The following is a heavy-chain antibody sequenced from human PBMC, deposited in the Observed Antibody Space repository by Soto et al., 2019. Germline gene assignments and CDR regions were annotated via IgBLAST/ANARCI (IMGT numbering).Heavy chain of an antibody. V-gene: IGHV4-39*01. Sequence: QLQLQESGPGLVEPSETLSLNCRVSGGSISRSSYYWGWFRQPPGKGLEWIGSIFQSGRTYLQSSLKIRLTISLDTSENQFSLKLTSVTAADTALYFCASPSFSSAWYGQFDQWGQGTLVTVSS. CDR3: ASPSFSSAWYGQFDQ. D-gene: IGHD6-19*01. J-gene: IGHJ4*02. CDR2: IFQSGRT. CDR1: GGSISRSSYY.